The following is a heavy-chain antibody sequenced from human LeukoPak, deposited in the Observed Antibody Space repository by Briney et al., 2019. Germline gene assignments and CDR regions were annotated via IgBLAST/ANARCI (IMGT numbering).Heavy chain of an antibody. CDR1: GGTFTSYD. CDR2: MNPNSGNT. Sequence: GSSVKVSCKASGGTFTSYDINWVRQATGQGLEWMGWMNPNSGNTGYAQKFQGRVTITRNTSISTAYMELSSLRSEDTAVYYCARAQTGGTPWTFDIWGQGTMVTVSS. V-gene: IGHV1-8*03. D-gene: IGHD1-26*01. J-gene: IGHJ3*02. CDR3: ARAQTGGTPWTFDI.